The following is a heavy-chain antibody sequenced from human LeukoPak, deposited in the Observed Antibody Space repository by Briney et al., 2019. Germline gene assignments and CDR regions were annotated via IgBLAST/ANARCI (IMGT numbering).Heavy chain of an antibody. Sequence: GGSLRLSCAASGFTVSSDYMSWVRQAPGKGLERVSVIYSGGRTYYADSVKGRFTISRDNSKNTLNLQMNSLRAEDTAVYYCARPIPADAGAFDIWGQGTMVTVSS. CDR1: GFTVSSDY. D-gene: IGHD6-13*01. CDR3: ARPIPADAGAFDI. J-gene: IGHJ3*02. V-gene: IGHV3-66*04. CDR2: IYSGGRT.